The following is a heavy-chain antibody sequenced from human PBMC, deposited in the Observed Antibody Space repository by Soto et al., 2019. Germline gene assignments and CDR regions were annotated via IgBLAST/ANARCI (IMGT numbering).Heavy chain of an antibody. CDR2: IYFSGST. V-gene: IGHV4-39*01. CDR1: GGSISNSNNY. Sequence: SETLSLTCTVSGGSISNSNNYWGWIRQPPGKGLEWIGCIYFSGSTYYNPSLRSRVTISLDTSRNHFSLKLSSVTAADAAVYYRARHQSSGWYAIDYWAQGTLVTVSS. CDR3: ARHQSSGWYAIDY. D-gene: IGHD6-19*01. J-gene: IGHJ4*02.